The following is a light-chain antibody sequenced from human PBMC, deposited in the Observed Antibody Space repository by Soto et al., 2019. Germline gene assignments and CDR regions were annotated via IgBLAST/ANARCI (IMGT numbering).Light chain of an antibody. CDR3: QQYGSSPLT. J-gene: IGKJ4*01. CDR1: QSVSSN. V-gene: IGKV3-20*01. CDR2: GAS. Sequence: EIVMTQSPATLSVYTGERATLSCRASQSVSSNLAWYQQKPGQAPRLLIYGASTRATGIPARFSGSGSGTDFTLTISRLEPEDFAVYYCQQYGSSPLTFGGGTKVDI.